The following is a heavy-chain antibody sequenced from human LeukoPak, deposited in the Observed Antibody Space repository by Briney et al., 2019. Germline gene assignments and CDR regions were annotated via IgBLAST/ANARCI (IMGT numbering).Heavy chain of an antibody. CDR1: GFTFSSYS. J-gene: IGHJ4*02. Sequence: GGSLRLSCAASGFTFSSYSMNWVRQAPGKGLEWVSSISSSSSYIYYADSVKGRFTISRDNAKNSLYLQMNGLRAEDTAVYYCARDRRYSSGYYEYWGQGTLVTVSS. D-gene: IGHD3-22*01. CDR3: ARDRRYSSGYYEY. CDR2: ISSSSSYI. V-gene: IGHV3-21*01.